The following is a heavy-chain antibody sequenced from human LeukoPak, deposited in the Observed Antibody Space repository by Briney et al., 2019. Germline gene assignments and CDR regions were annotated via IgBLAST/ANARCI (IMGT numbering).Heavy chain of an antibody. J-gene: IGHJ4*02. CDR1: GGSIRSYQ. Sequence: SETLSLTCTVSGGSIRSYQWSWIRQPAGKGLECIGRINTSGTTNYNPSLKSRVTMSVDTSKNQFSLKLSSVTAADTAVYYCASGHNSGWGYFDYWGQGSLVTVSS. CDR3: ASGHNSGWGYFDY. CDR2: INTSGTT. D-gene: IGHD6-19*01. V-gene: IGHV4-4*07.